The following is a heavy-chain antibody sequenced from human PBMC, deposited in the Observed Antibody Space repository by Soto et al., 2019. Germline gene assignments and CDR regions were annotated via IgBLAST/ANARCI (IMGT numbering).Heavy chain of an antibody. CDR1: GFTFSSYG. CDR3: AKDLVGGYHLGFDY. D-gene: IGHD3-22*01. Sequence: QVRLVESGGGVIQPGRSLRLSCAASGFTFSSYGMHWVRQAPGKGLEWVAVISYDGSNKYYADSVKGRFTISRDNSKNTLYLQMNSLRAEDTAVYYCAKDLVGGYHLGFDYWGQGTLVTVSS. CDR2: ISYDGSNK. V-gene: IGHV3-30*18. J-gene: IGHJ4*02.